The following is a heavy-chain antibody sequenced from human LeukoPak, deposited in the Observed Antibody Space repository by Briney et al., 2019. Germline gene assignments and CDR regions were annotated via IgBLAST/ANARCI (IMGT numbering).Heavy chain of an antibody. CDR1: GYTFTVYY. CDR3: ARLRSWPTLDFDY. Sequence: ASVKVSCKASGYTFTVYYMHWVRQAPGQGLEWMGWINPNSGGTNYAQKFQGRVTMTRDTSISTAYMELSRLRSDDTAVYYCARLRSWPTLDFDYWGQGTLVTVSS. CDR2: INPNSGGT. J-gene: IGHJ4*02. D-gene: IGHD1-26*01. V-gene: IGHV1-2*02.